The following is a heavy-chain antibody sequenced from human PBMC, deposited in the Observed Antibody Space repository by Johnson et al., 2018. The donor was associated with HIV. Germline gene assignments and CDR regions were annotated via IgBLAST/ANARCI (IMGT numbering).Heavy chain of an antibody. CDR2: IKQDGSEK. Sequence: VQLMESGGGLVQPGGSLRLSCAASGSTFSSYWMSWVRQAPGNGLEWVANIKQDGSEKYYVDSVKGRFTISRDNAKNPLYLQMNSLRAEDTAVYYCARGFDAFDIWGQGTMVTVSS. CDR3: ARGFDAFDI. CDR1: GSTFSSYW. V-gene: IGHV3-7*03. J-gene: IGHJ3*02.